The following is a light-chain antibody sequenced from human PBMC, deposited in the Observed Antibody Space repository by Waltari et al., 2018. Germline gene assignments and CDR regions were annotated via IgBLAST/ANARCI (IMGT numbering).Light chain of an antibody. CDR2: STN. V-gene: IGLV8-61*01. J-gene: IGLJ3*02. CDR1: SGPVSPSYY. Sequence: QTVVSQEPSLSVSPRGTVTLTSGLSSGPVSPSYYPSWYQQTPGQAPPSLIDSTNTRSSGIPDRFSGSSLENKAALTITGAQADDECDYHCVLYMGGGIMFGGGTKLTVL. CDR3: VLYMGGGIM.